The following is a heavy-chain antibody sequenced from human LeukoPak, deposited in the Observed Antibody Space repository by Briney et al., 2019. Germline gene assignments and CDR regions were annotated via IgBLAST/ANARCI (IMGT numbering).Heavy chain of an antibody. V-gene: IGHV3-21*01. CDR2: ISSSSSYI. Sequence: GSLRPSCAASGFTFSSYSMNWVRQAPGKGLEWVSSISSSSSYIYYADSVKGRFTISRDNAKNSLYLQMNSLRAEDTAVYYCARDGPSEVVVTLYYFYYWGQGTLVTVSS. D-gene: IGHD2-21*02. CDR3: ARDGPSEVVVTLYYFYY. CDR1: GFTFSSYS. J-gene: IGHJ4*02.